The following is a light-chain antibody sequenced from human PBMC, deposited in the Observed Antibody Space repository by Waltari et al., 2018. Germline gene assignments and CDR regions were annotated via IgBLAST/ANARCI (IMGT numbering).Light chain of an antibody. J-gene: IGKJ1*01. Sequence: DIVMTQSPDSLAVSLGERVTINCKSSQSVLYSSNSKSYLAWYQHKPGQPPKLLIYWASTRESGVPDRFSGSGSGTDFTLTITSLQSDDFATYFCQQYNNYWTFGQGTKVEIK. CDR2: WAS. V-gene: IGKV4-1*01. CDR3: QQYNNYWT. CDR1: QSVLYSSNSKSY.